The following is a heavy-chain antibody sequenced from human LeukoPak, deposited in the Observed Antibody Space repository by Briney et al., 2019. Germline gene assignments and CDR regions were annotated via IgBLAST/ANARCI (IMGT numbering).Heavy chain of an antibody. J-gene: IGHJ2*01. CDR2: ISSSSTTI. D-gene: IGHD2-15*01. CDR1: GFTFSSYS. V-gene: IGHV3-48*02. CDR3: ARDLDWGGNWYFDL. Sequence: PGGSLRLSCAASGFTFSSYSMDWVRQAPGKGLEWVSYISSSSTTIYYADSMKGRFTISRDNAKNSLYLQMNSLRDEDTAVYYCARDLDWGGNWYFDLWGRGTLVTVFS.